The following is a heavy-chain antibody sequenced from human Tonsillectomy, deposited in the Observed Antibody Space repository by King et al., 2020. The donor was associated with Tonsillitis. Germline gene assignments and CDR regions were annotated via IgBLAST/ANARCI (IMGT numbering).Heavy chain of an antibody. CDR3: ARHKRGTHYYDMLTGFDY. CDR2: IYYIGST. J-gene: IGHJ4*02. V-gene: IGHV4-39*01. Sequence: QLQESGPGLVKPSETLSLTCTVSGGSISSSSYYWGWIRQPPGKGLEWIGSIYYIGSTYYNPSLKSRVTISVDTSKNQSSLKLSSVTAADTAVYYCARHKRGTHYYDMLTGFDYWGQGTLVTVSS. D-gene: IGHD3-9*01. CDR1: GGSISSSSYY.